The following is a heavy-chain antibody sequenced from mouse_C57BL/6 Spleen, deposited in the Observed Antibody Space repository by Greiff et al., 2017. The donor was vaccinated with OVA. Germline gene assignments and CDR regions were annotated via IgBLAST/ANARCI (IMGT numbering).Heavy chain of an antibody. CDR1: GFTFSDYG. CDR2: ISNLAYSI. Sequence: DVMLVESGGGLVQPGGSLKLSCGASGFTFSDYGMAWVRQAPRKGPEWVAFISNLAYSIYYADTVTGRFTISRENAKNTLYLEMSSLRSEDTAMYYCAREAYGPWFAYWGQGTLVTVSA. D-gene: IGHD1-1*02. V-gene: IGHV5-15*01. J-gene: IGHJ3*01. CDR3: AREAYGPWFAY.